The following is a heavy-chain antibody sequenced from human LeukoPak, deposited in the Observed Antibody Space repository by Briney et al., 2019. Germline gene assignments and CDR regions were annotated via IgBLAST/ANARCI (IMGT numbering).Heavy chain of an antibody. CDR3: AGPNYDSSGYEGHDAFDI. D-gene: IGHD3-22*01. Sequence: XXXADSDTTYRPSFQGQVTISADKSISTTFLQWSSLEASDTAMYYCAGPNYDSSGYEGHDAFDIWGQGTMVTVSS. CDR2: XXXADSDT. V-gene: IGHV5-51*01. J-gene: IGHJ3*02.